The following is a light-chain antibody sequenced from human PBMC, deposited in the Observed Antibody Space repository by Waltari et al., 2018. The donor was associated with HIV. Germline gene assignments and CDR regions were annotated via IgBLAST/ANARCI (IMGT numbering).Light chain of an antibody. J-gene: IGLJ1*01. CDR3: QTWDTTTAYV. Sequence: SYELTQTPLVSVSPGQTVSITCSGDILGKPYASWYQQKPGQSPVLVIYEDTERPSGIPERFSGSKSGKTATLTISESQAMDEADYYCQTWDTTTAYVFGIGTKVTV. CDR1: ILGKPY. V-gene: IGLV3-1*01. CDR2: EDT.